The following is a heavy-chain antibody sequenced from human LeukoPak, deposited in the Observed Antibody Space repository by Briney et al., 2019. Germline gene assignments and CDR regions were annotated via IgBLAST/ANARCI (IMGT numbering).Heavy chain of an antibody. CDR3: ARDFRLTMVRGVASFDH. CDR2: ISSSGSAI. Sequence: GGSLRLLCAASGFPFSSYEMNWVRQAPGKGLEWVSYISSSGSAIYYADSVKGRFTISRDNAKNSLYLQMNSLRAEDTAVYYCARDFRLTMVRGVASFDHWGQGTLVTVSS. D-gene: IGHD3-10*01. V-gene: IGHV3-48*03. CDR1: GFPFSSYE. J-gene: IGHJ4*02.